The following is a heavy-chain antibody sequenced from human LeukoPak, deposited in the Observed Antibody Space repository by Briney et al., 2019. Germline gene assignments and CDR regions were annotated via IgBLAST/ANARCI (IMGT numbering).Heavy chain of an antibody. V-gene: IGHV3-30*02. CDR1: GFTFSSYG. D-gene: IGHD1-7*01. Sequence: PGGSLRLSCAASGFTFSSYGMHWVRQAPGKGLEWVAFIRYDGSNKYYADSVKGRFTISRDNAKNTLYLQMNSLRAEDTAVYYCARGNYYAFDIWGQGTMVTVSS. CDR2: IRYDGSNK. CDR3: ARGNYYAFDI. J-gene: IGHJ3*02.